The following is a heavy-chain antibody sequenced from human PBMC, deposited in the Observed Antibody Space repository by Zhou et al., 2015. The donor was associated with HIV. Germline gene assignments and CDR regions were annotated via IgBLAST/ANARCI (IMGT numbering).Heavy chain of an antibody. D-gene: IGHD6-19*01. V-gene: IGHV3-23*01. CDR2: ISGSGGNT. CDR1: GFTLRNHA. CDR3: ARERGFSSGWYIGGGMDV. Sequence: EVQLLESGGGLVQPGGSLRLSCTASGFTLRNHAMSWVRQAPGKGLEWVSAISGSGGNTYYADSVKGRFTISRDNSKNTLYLQMNSLRADDTAVYYCARERGFSSGWYIGGGMDVWGQGP. J-gene: IGHJ6*02.